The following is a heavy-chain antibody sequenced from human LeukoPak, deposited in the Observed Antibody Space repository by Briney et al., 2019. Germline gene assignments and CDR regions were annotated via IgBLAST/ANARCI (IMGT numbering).Heavy chain of an antibody. CDR3: ANLIVGATQQRFDY. Sequence: GGSLRLSCAASGFTFSSYGVHWVRQAPGKGLEWVAVISYDGSNKYYADSVKGRFTISRDNSKNTLYLQMNSLRAEDTAVYYCANLIVGATQQRFDYWGQGTLVTVSS. V-gene: IGHV3-30*18. CDR1: GFTFSSYG. CDR2: ISYDGSNK. J-gene: IGHJ4*02. D-gene: IGHD1-26*01.